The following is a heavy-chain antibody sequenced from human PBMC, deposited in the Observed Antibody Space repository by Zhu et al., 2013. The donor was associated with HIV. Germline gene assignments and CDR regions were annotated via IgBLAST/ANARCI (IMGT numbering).Heavy chain of an antibody. CDR2: IIPLFGTT. D-gene: IGHD2-2*02. Sequence: QVRLVQSGTEVKRPGSSVRVSCKTSGDTFSTSAVNWVRQVPGQGLEWMGGIIPLFGTTDYTQRFQGRVTITAVTSTNTAYLEFNSLRSEDTAVYYCATGPWSDHCGTTNCYTSSDSWGQGTLVIVSS. CDR3: ATGPWSDHCGTTNCYTSSDS. CDR1: GDTFSTSA. J-gene: IGHJ4*02. V-gene: IGHV1-69*06.